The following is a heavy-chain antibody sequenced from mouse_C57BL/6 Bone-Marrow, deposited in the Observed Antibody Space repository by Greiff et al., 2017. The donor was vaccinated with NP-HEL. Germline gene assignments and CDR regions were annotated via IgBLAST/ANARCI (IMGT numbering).Heavy chain of an antibody. V-gene: IGHV5-16*01. D-gene: IGHD2-3*01. J-gene: IGHJ2*01. CDR2: INYDGSST. CDR3: ARVGVTPFDY. Sequence: EVQLVESEGGLVQPGSSMKLSCTASGFTFSDYYMAWVRQVPEKGLEWVANINYDGSSTYYLDSLKSRFIISRDNAKNILYLQMSSLKSEDTATYYCARVGVTPFDYWGQGTTLTVSS. CDR1: GFTFSDYY.